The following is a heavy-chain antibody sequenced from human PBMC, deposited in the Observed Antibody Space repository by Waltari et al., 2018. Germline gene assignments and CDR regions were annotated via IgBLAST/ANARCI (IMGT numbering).Heavy chain of an antibody. CDR3: ARDAPRYYDFWSGYYTGILYGMDV. CDR1: GYTFTSYG. V-gene: IGHV1-18*01. J-gene: IGHJ6*02. D-gene: IGHD3-3*01. Sequence: QVQLVQSGAEVKKPGASVKVSCKASGYTFTSYGISWVRQAPGQGLEWMGWISAYNGNTNYAQKLQGRVTMTTDTSTSTAYMELRSLRSDDTAVYYCARDAPRYYDFWSGYYTGILYGMDVWGQGTTVTVSS. CDR2: ISAYNGNT.